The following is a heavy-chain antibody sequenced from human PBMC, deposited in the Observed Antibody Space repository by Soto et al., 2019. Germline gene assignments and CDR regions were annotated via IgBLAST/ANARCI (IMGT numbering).Heavy chain of an antibody. D-gene: IGHD2-15*01. CDR1: GGSISSGGYS. Sequence: SETLSLTCAVSGGSISSGGYSRSWIRQPPGKGLEWIGYIYHSGSTYYNPSLKSRVTISVDRSKNQFSLKLSSVTAEDTAVYYCARDGYCSGGSCYSVPVFDYWGQGTLVTVSS. CDR2: IYHSGST. V-gene: IGHV4-30-2*01. CDR3: ARDGYCSGGSCYSVPVFDY. J-gene: IGHJ4*02.